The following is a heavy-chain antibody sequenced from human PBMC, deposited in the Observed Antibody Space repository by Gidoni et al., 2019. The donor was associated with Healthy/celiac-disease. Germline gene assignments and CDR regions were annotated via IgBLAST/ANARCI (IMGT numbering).Heavy chain of an antibody. J-gene: IGHJ5*02. Sequence: QVQLQQWGAGLLKPSETLSLTCAVYGGSFSGYYWSWIRQPPGKGLEWIGEINHSGSTNYNPSLKSRVTISVDTSKNQFSLKLSSVTAADTAVYDCARDQYRYSSSWHNNWFDPWGQGTLVTVSS. CDR1: GGSFSGYY. D-gene: IGHD6-13*01. CDR2: INHSGST. CDR3: ARDQYRYSSSWHNNWFDP. V-gene: IGHV4-34*01.